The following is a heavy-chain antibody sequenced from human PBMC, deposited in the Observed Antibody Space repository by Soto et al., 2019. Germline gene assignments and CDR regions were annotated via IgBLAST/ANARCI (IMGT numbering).Heavy chain of an antibody. CDR2: IYYSGST. J-gene: IGHJ4*02. V-gene: IGHV4-59*08. CDR1: GGSISSYY. Sequence: SETLSLTCTVSGGSISSYYWSWIRQPPGKGLEWIGYIYYSGSTNYNPSLKSRVTISVDTSKNQFSLKLSSVTAADTAVYYCARRPLAAAGIDYWGQGTLVTVSS. D-gene: IGHD6-13*01. CDR3: ARRPLAAAGIDY.